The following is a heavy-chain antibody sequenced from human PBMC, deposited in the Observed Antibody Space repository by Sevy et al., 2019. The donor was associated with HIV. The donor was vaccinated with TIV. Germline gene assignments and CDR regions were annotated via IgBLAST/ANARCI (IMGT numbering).Heavy chain of an antibody. Sequence: GGSLRLSCAASGFTLGSYTMNWVRQAPGEGLEWVASISATGGSTYYADSVKGRFTISRDVSKGLLNLQMNSLTAEDTAIFYCSKTLQKLPFHPHYFDYWGQGTLVTVSS. J-gene: IGHJ4*02. CDR2: ISATGGST. CDR1: GFTLGSYT. CDR3: SKTLQKLPFHPHYFDY. D-gene: IGHD2-21*02. V-gene: IGHV3-23*01.